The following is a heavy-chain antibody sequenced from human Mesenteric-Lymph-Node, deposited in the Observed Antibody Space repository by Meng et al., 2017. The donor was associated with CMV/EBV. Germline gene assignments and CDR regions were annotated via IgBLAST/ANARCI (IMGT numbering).Heavy chain of an antibody. D-gene: IGHD6-19*01. V-gene: IGHV3-23*01. Sequence: GESLKISCAASGFTFSSYAMSWVRQAPGKGLEWVSAISGSGGSTYYADSVKGRFTISRDNSKSTLYLQMNSLRAEDTAVYYCAKGYSSGWPRYYFDYWGQGTLVTVSS. CDR2: ISGSGGST. CDR3: AKGYSSGWPRYYFDY. CDR1: GFTFSSYA. J-gene: IGHJ4*02.